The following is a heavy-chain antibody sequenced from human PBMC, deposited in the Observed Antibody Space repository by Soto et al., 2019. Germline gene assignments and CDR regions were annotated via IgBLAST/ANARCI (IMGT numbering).Heavy chain of an antibody. Sequence: SETLSLTCTVSGGSVSSGSYYWSWIRQPPGKGLEWIGYIYYSGSTNYNPSLKSRVTISVDTSKNQFSLKLSSVTAADTAVYYCARDSLAARAYYYYGMDVWGQGTTVTVSS. CDR3: ARDSLAARAYYYYGMDV. D-gene: IGHD6-6*01. CDR2: IYYSGST. V-gene: IGHV4-61*01. CDR1: GGSVSSGSYY. J-gene: IGHJ6*02.